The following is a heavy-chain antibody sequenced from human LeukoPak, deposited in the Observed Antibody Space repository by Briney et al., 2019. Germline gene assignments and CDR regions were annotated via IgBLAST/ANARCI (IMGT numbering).Heavy chain of an antibody. V-gene: IGHV5-51*01. J-gene: IGHJ4*02. CDR1: GYSFTSYW. CDR2: IYPGDSDT. CDR3: ARTLIFYDSSGYFDY. D-gene: IGHD3-22*01. Sequence: GXXXKISCKGSGYSFTSYWIAWVRQMPGKGLEGMGIIYPGDSDTRYSPSFQGQVTISADKSISTAYLQWSSLKASDTAMYYCARTLIFYDSSGYFDYWGRGTLVTVSS.